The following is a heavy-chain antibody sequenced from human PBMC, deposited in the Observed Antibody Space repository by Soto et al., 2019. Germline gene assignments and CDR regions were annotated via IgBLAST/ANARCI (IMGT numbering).Heavy chain of an antibody. Sequence: SETLSLTCTVSGGSVSSFHWSWIRQSPGKGLEWIGYVFYTGHTKYNPALKRRVTISVDTSKKQFSLKLSSVSAADTGLYYCARSYSGTFYGYDIWGQGILVTVSS. D-gene: IGHD1-26*01. V-gene: IGHV4-59*02. J-gene: IGHJ4*02. CDR3: ARSYSGTFYGYDI. CDR2: VFYTGHT. CDR1: GGSVSSFH.